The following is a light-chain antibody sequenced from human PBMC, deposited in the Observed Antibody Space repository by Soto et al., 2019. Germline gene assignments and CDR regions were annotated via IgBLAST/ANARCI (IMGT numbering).Light chain of an antibody. CDR1: QSVSSSY. Sequence: EIVLTQSPGTLSLSPGERTTLSCGSSQSVSSSYLAWHQQKPGQAPRLLIYGASSRATGIPDRFSGSGSGTDFTLTISSLEPEDFAVYYCQQRSNWALTFGGGTKVDIK. CDR3: QQRSNWALT. J-gene: IGKJ4*01. CDR2: GAS. V-gene: IGKV3D-20*02.